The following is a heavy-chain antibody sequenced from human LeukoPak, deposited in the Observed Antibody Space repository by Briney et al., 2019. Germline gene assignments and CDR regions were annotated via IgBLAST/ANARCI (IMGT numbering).Heavy chain of an antibody. CDR2: ISPSSSYI. D-gene: IGHD2-2*01. Sequence: GGSLRLSCAASGFSFSGYSINCVRQAPGEGLEWVSSISPSSSYIYYADSVKGRFTISRDNAKNSLYLQMNSLRAEDTAVYYCARGRGCSSMSCYSDYWGQGTLVTVSS. V-gene: IGHV3-21*01. J-gene: IGHJ4*02. CDR1: GFSFSGYS. CDR3: ARGRGCSSMSCYSDY.